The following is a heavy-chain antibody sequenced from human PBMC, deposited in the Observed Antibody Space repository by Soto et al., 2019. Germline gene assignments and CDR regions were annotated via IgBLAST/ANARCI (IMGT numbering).Heavy chain of an antibody. D-gene: IGHD2-21*02. CDR3: ARPDCGGYGCHLIEY. Sequence: SWGSLGLACAASGVSFSTYNMNWVRQGPGKGLEWVSFISTSGTDIYYADSVKGRFTISRDNAKNSLYLQMNNLRAEDTAVYYCARPDCGGYGCHLIEYWGQGTLVPVSS. J-gene: IGHJ4*02. CDR2: ISTSGTDI. V-gene: IGHV3-21*06. CDR1: GVSFSTYN.